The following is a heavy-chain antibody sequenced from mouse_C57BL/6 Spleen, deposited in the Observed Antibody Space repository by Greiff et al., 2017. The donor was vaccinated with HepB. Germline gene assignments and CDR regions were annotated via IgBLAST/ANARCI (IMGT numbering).Heavy chain of an antibody. CDR1: GYTFTSYW. CDR2: IDPSDSYT. V-gene: IGHV1-59*01. D-gene: IGHD1-1*01. J-gene: IGHJ1*03. CDR3: TKLDYYGSSYRYFDV. Sequence: VQLQQSGAELVRPGTSVKLSCKASGYTFTSYWMHWVKQRPGQGLEWIGVIDPSDSYTNYNQKFKGKATLTVDTSSSTAYMQLSSLTSEDSAVYYCTKLDYYGSSYRYFDVWGTGTTVTVSS.